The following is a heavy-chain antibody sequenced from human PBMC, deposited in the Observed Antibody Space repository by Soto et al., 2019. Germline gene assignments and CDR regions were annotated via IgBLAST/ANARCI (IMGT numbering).Heavy chain of an antibody. CDR1: GFAISRGSY. J-gene: IGHJ4*02. Sequence: LSLTCNVSGFAISRGSYWSWVRQPPGKGLEWIGSIYPSVSSYHNPSLESRLTLSIDTSKNQFTLKLASVTAADTALYYCAREKVGTTFFDNWGQGTQVTVS. CDR3: AREKVGTTFFDN. D-gene: IGHD1-1*01. V-gene: IGHV4-38-2*02. CDR2: IYPSVSS.